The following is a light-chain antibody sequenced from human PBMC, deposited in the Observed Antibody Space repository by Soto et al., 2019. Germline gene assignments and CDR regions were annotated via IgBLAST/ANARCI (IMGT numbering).Light chain of an antibody. V-gene: IGLV1-51*01. CDR3: GTWDSSLSYVV. J-gene: IGLJ2*01. CDR2: DNN. Sequence: QSALTQPPSVSAAPGQKVTIPCSGSSSNIGNNYVSWYQQLPGTAPKLLIYDNNKRPSGIPDRFSGSKSGTSATLGITGLQTGDEADYYCGTWDSSLSYVVFGGGTKVTVL. CDR1: SSNIGNNY.